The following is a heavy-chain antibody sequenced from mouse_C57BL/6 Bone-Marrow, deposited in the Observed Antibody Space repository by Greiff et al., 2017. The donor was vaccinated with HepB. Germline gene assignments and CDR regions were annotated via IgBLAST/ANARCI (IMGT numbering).Heavy chain of an antibody. J-gene: IGHJ3*01. Sequence: VQGVESGAELVRPGTSVKVSCKASGYAFTNYLIEWVKQRPGQGLEWIGVINPGSGGTNYNEKFKGKATLTADKSSSTAYMQLSSLTSEDSAVYFCARRGSSWFAYWGQGTLVTVSA. V-gene: IGHV1-54*01. CDR2: INPGSGGT. CDR3: ARRGSSWFAY. CDR1: GYAFTNYL.